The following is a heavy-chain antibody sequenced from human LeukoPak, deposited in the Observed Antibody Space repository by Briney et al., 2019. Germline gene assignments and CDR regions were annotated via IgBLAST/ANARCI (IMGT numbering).Heavy chain of an antibody. J-gene: IGHJ4*02. Sequence: GGSLRLSCAASGFTFSSYEMNWVRQAPGKGLEWVSYISSSSSYIYYADSVKGRFTISRDNAKNSLYLQMNSLRAEDTAVYYCARDLGYSSGPNYWGQGTRVTVSS. CDR2: ISSSSSYI. CDR1: GFTFSSYE. D-gene: IGHD6-19*01. CDR3: ARDLGYSSGPNY. V-gene: IGHV3-21*05.